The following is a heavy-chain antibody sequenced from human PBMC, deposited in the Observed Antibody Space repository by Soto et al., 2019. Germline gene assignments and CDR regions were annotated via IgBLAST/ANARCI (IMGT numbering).Heavy chain of an antibody. J-gene: IGHJ4*02. V-gene: IGHV3-11*01. CDR2: ISSSGSTI. CDR1: ESTFSAYY. Sequence: QVQLVESGGGLVKPGGSLRLSCTGSESTFSAYYMTWIGQAPGKGLQWISYISSSGSTIYYADSVKGRFTISRDNAKNSLYLQMNSLRAEDTAVYYCAAVTGGLARWGQGTLVTVS. D-gene: IGHD7-27*01. CDR3: AAVTGGLAR.